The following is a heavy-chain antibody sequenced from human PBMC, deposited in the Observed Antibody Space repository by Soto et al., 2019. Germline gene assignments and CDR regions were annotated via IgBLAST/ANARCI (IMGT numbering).Heavy chain of an antibody. Sequence: GGSLRLSCAASGFTFSSYWMSWVRQAPGKGLEWVANIKQDGNEKYYVDSVKGRFTISRDNAKNSLFLQMNSLRAEDTAVYYCARDCSSSNCYRVARMDVWGQGTTVTVS. J-gene: IGHJ6*02. CDR2: IKQDGNEK. CDR1: GFTFSSYW. D-gene: IGHD2-2*02. CDR3: ARDCSSSNCYRVARMDV. V-gene: IGHV3-7*01.